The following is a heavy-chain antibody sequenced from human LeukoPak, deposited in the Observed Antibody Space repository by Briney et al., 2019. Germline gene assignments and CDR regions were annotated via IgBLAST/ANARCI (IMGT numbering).Heavy chain of an antibody. CDR2: IYTSGST. CDR1: GGSISSYY. CDR3: ARSASKSSITYYDILTGYYSGHWYFDL. D-gene: IGHD3-9*01. Sequence: SETLSLTCAVSGGSISSYYWSWIRQPAGKGLEWIGRIYTSGSTNYNPSLKSRVTISVDTSKNQFSLKLSSVTAADTAVYYCARSASKSSITYYDILTGYYSGHWYFDLWGRGTLVTVSS. J-gene: IGHJ2*01. V-gene: IGHV4-59*10.